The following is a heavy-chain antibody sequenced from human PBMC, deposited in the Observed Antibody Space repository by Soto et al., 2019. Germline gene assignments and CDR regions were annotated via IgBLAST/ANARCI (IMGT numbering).Heavy chain of an antibody. CDR1: GYTFTDYY. D-gene: IGHD6-19*01. J-gene: IGHJ6*02. CDR2: INPNSGGT. Sequence: QVQLVQSGAEVQNPGASVKVSCKASGYTFTDYYMHWVRQAPGQGLEWMGWINPNSGGTNYAPKIQGRVTMTRDTSISTRYMELNRRRSDDTAVYYCARDQSPSGGWPGMDVWGQGTTVTVSS. CDR3: ARDQSPSGGWPGMDV. V-gene: IGHV1-2*02.